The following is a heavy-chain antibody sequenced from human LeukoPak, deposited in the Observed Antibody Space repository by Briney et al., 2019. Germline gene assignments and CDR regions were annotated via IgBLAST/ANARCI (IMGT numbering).Heavy chain of an antibody. CDR1: GSTFSSYA. Sequence: GASVKVSRKDSGSTFSSYAITWVRQAPGQGLEGMGWIRVDNGNTNYAQKFPGRVTMTTDTSTTTAYMELRSLRSDDTAVYYGARAYRNYETYNWFDPWGQGTLVTVSS. J-gene: IGHJ5*02. CDR3: ARAYRNYETYNWFDP. CDR2: IRVDNGNT. D-gene: IGHD4-11*01. V-gene: IGHV1-18*01.